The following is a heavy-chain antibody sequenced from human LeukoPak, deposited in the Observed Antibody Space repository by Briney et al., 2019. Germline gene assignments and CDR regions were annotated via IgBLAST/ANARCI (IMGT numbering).Heavy chain of an antibody. CDR2: INPNSGFT. Sequence: GASVKVSCKASGYTFIGYYMHWVRQAPGQGLEWMGWINPNSGFTNYAQKFQGRVTMTRDTSISTAYMELSRLRSDDTAVYSCARGIMINQIWPACDYWGQGTLVTVSS. D-gene: IGHD3-16*01. V-gene: IGHV1-2*02. CDR1: GYTFIGYY. CDR3: ARGIMINQIWPACDY. J-gene: IGHJ4*02.